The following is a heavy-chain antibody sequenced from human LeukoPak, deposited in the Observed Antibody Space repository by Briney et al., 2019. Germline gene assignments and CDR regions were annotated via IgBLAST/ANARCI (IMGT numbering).Heavy chain of an antibody. D-gene: IGHD3-22*01. CDR1: GGSFSGYY. V-gene: IGHV4-34*01. CDR2: ISHSGST. CDR3: ARGRGYDSSGYYQS. J-gene: IGHJ5*02. Sequence: SETLSLTCAVYGGSFSGYYWSWIRQPPGKGLEWIGEISHSGSTNYNPSLKSRVTTSVDTSKNQFSLKLSSVTAADTAVYYCARGRGYDSSGYYQSWGQGTLVTVSS.